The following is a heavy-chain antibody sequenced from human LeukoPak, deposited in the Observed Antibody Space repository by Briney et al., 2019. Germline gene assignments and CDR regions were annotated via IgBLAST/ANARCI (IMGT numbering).Heavy chain of an antibody. J-gene: IGHJ5*02. CDR1: GGSISSYY. Sequence: SETLSLTCTVSGGSISSYYWSWIRQPPGKGLEWIGYIYYSGSTNYNPSLESRVTISVDTSKNQFSLKLSSVTAADTAVYYCAALGYDSSGYVWFDPWGQGTLVTVSS. V-gene: IGHV4-59*01. CDR3: AALGYDSSGYVWFDP. D-gene: IGHD3-22*01. CDR2: IYYSGST.